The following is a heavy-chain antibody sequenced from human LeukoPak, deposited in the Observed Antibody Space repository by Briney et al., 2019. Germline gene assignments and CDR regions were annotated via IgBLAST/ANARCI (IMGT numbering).Heavy chain of an antibody. J-gene: IGHJ4*02. Sequence: GGSLRLSCAASGFSFSTYGMYWVRQSPGKGLEWVAAISNDGRNKNYADPGEGRFTISRDNSKNMLYLQVNSLRLEDTAVYYCAKGSGDYEYFDHWGQGTLVTVSS. D-gene: IGHD1-26*01. CDR3: AKGSGDYEYFDH. CDR2: ISNDGRNK. V-gene: IGHV3-30*18. CDR1: GFSFSTYG.